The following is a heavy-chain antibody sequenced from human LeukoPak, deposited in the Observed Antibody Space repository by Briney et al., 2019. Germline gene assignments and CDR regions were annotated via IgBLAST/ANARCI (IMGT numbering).Heavy chain of an antibody. J-gene: IGHJ4*02. CDR1: GFTFSSYG. V-gene: IGHV3-30*02. CDR3: AREGAAAGTGDLDY. CDR2: IRYDGSNK. Sequence: GGSLRLSCAASGFTFSSYGMHWVRQAPGKGLEWVAFIRYDGSNKYYADSVKGRFTISRDNSKNTLYLQMNSLRAEDTAMYYCAREGAAAGTGDLDYWGQGTLVTVSS. D-gene: IGHD6-13*01.